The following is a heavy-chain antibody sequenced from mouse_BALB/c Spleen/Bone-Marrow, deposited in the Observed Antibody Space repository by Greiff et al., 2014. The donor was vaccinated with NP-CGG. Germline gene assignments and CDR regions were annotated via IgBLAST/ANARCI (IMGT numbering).Heavy chain of an antibody. CDR2: ISSGSTTI. Sequence: DVMLVESGGGLVQPGGSRKLSCTASGFTFSSFGMHWVRQAPEKGLEWVAYISSGSTTIYYADTVKGRFTISRDNPKNTLFLQMTSLRSEDAAMYYCARCKWGRMDYWGQGTPVTVSA. D-gene: IGHD1-3*01. CDR3: ARCKWGRMDY. CDR1: GFTFSSFG. J-gene: IGHJ4*01. V-gene: IGHV5-17*02.